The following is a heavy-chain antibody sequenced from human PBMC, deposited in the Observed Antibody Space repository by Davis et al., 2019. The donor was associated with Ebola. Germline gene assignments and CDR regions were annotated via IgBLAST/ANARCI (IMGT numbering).Heavy chain of an antibody. Sequence: MPGGSLRLSCTVSGGSISSYYWSWIRQPPGKGLEWIGYIYYSGSTNYNPSLKSRVTISVDTSKNQFSLKLSSVTAADTAVYYCARHWYSSSWYVSYWFDPWGQGTLVTVSS. J-gene: IGHJ5*02. CDR3: ARHWYSSSWYVSYWFDP. CDR2: IYYSGST. V-gene: IGHV4-59*08. D-gene: IGHD6-13*01. CDR1: GGSISSYY.